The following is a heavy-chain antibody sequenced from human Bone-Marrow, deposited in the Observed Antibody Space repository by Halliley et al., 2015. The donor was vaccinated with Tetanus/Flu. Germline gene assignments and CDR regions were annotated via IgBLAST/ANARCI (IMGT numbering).Heavy chain of an antibody. CDR2: IKQEGNDK. J-gene: IGHJ6*02. V-gene: IGHV3-7*03. Sequence: NIKQEGNDKYYVDSVKGRFTISRDNAKNSLYLQMNSLRAEDTAVYYCATMEGLPSFPFYGMDVWGQGTTVTVSS. CDR3: ATMEGLPSFPFYGMDV. D-gene: IGHD4-17*01.